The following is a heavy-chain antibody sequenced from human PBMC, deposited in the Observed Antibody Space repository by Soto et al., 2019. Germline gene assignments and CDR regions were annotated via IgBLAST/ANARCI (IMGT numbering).Heavy chain of an antibody. CDR3: ARHLGATAYSYGSVSLDY. J-gene: IGHJ4*02. V-gene: IGHV5-10-1*01. CDR1: GYSFTSYW. Sequence: GESLKISCKGSGYSFTSYWISWVRQMPGKGLEWMGRIDPSDSYTNYSPSFQGHVTISADKSISTAYLQWSSLKASDTAMYYCARHLGATAYSYGSVSLDYWGQGTLVTVSS. CDR2: IDPSDSYT. D-gene: IGHD5-18*01.